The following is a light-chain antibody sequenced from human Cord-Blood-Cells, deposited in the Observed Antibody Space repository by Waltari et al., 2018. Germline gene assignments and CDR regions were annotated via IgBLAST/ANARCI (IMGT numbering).Light chain of an antibody. CDR1: SSDVGSYNL. CDR2: EGS. CDR3: CSYAGSRV. Sequence: QSALTQPASVSGSPGQSITISGTGTSSDVGSYNLVSWYQQHPGKAPKLMIYEGSKRPSGVSNRFSGFKSGNTASLTIVGLRAEDEADYYCCSYAGSRVFGGGTKLTVL. V-gene: IGLV2-23*01. J-gene: IGLJ3*02.